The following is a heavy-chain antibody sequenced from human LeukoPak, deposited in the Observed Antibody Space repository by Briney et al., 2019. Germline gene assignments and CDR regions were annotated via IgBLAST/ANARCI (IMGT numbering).Heavy chain of an antibody. J-gene: IGHJ4*02. CDR2: MYYGGST. CDR1: GGSISTSSYY. Sequence: PSETLSLTCTVSGGSISTSSYYWGWIRQPPGKGLEWISDMYYGGSTNYNPSLKSRVTISVDTSKNQFSLKLSSVTAADTAVYYCARGNSGFDYWGQGTLVTVSS. V-gene: IGHV4-39*07. D-gene: IGHD6-19*01. CDR3: ARGNSGFDY.